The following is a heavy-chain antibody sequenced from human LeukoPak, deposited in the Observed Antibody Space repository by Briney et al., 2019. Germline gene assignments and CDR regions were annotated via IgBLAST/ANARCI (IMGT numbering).Heavy chain of an antibody. J-gene: IGHJ4*02. CDR3: ARSPVGVVSPFHY. V-gene: IGHV4-30-2*01. Sequence: SETLSLTCTVSGGSISSGGYYWSWIRQPPGKGLEWIGYIYHSGSTYYNPSLKSRVTISVDRSKNQFSLKLSSVTAADTAVYYCARSPVGVVSPFHYWGQGTPVIVSS. CDR1: GGSISSGGYY. D-gene: IGHD3-3*01. CDR2: IYHSGST.